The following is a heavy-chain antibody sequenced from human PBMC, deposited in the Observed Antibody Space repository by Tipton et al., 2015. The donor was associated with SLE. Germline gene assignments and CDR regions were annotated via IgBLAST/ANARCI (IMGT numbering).Heavy chain of an antibody. Sequence: GLVKPSQTLSLTCAISGDSVSSNSAAWNWIRQSPSRGLEWLGRTYYRSKWYNDYAVSVKSRITINPDTSKNQFSLQLNSVTPEDTAVYYCARFHFTYYYGSGHAFDIWGQGTLVTVSS. CDR1: GDSVSSNSAA. D-gene: IGHD3-10*01. CDR2: TYYRSKWYN. J-gene: IGHJ4*02. CDR3: ARFHFTYYYGSGHAFDI. V-gene: IGHV6-1*01.